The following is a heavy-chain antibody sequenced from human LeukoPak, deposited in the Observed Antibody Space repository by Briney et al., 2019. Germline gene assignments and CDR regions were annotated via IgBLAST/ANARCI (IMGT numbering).Heavy chain of an antibody. J-gene: IGHJ4*02. CDR2: ISSSSSSYI. CDR3: ARVSSSGYGVSSGLFY. V-gene: IGHV3-21*04. D-gene: IGHD5-18*01. CDR1: GFTFSSYS. Sequence: GGSLRLSCAASGFTFSSYSMNWVRQAPGKGLEWVSSISSSSSSYIYYADSVKGRFTISRDNAKNSLYLQMNSLRAEDTAVYYCARVSSSGYGVSSGLFYWGQGTLVTVSS.